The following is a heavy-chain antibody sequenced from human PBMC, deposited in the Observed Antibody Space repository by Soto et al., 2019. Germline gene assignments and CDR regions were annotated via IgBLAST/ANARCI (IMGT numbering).Heavy chain of an antibody. CDR2: ISVSGDKS. D-gene: IGHD2-2*01. CDR3: AKEDCTTASCYGGIDY. Sequence: GGPQIVCWTASGGTSVNFARSWVSKATGKGLEWVSTISVSGDKSYYADSVKGRFTISRDSSQNALYLLINSLRADDTAVYYCAKEDCTTASCYGGIDYWGQGALVTVSS. V-gene: IGHV3-23*01. CDR1: GGTSVNFA. J-gene: IGHJ4*02.